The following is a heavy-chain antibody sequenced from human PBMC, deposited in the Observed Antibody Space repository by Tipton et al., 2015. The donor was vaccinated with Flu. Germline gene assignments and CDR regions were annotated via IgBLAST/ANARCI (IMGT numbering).Heavy chain of an antibody. V-gene: IGHV3-30*18. Sequence: QVQLVQSGGGVVQPGRSLRLSCAASGFTFSSYGMHWVRQAPGKGLEWVAVISYDGSNKYYADSVKGRFTISRDNSKNTLYLQMNSLRAEDTAVYYCAKDLSSGSLRNNYYYGMDVWGQGTTVTVSS. D-gene: IGHD3-10*01. CDR1: GFTFSSYG. J-gene: IGHJ6*02. CDR2: ISYDGSNK. CDR3: AKDLSSGSLRNNYYYGMDV.